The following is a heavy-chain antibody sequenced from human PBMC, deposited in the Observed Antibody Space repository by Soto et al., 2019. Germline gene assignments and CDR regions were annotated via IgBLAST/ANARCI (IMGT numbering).Heavy chain of an antibody. V-gene: IGHV3-48*02. D-gene: IGHD6-25*01. CDR3: ARDFHSSAWVNFDY. J-gene: IGHJ4*02. CDR1: GFTFNTYN. CDR2: ISSSSSTI. Sequence: GGSLRLSCAASGFTFNTYNMNWVRQAPGKGLEWVSYISSSSSTIYYADSVEGRFTISRDNAKNSLSLQMNSLRDEDTAVYYCARDFHSSAWVNFDYWGQGTLVTVSS.